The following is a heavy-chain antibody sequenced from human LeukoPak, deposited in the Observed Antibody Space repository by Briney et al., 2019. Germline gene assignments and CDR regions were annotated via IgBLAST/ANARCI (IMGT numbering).Heavy chain of an antibody. Sequence: ASVKVSCKASGYTFTSYDINWVRQATGQWLEWMGWMNPNSGNTGYAQKFQGRVTMTRNTSISTAYMELSSLRSEDTAVYYCARMDSIYSSSSADYWGQGTLVTVSS. CDR1: GYTFTSYD. J-gene: IGHJ4*02. D-gene: IGHD6-6*01. V-gene: IGHV1-8*01. CDR2: MNPNSGNT. CDR3: ARMDSIYSSSSADY.